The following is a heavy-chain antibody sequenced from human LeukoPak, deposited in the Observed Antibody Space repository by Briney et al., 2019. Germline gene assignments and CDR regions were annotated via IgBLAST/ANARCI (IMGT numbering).Heavy chain of an antibody. CDR1: GFTFSSYA. CDR2: ISGSGGST. J-gene: IGHJ4*02. D-gene: IGHD6-19*01. Sequence: GGSLRLSCAASGFTFSSYAMSWVRQAPGKGLEWVSAISGSGGSTYYADSVKGRFTISRDNSKNSLYLQMNSLRAEDTAVYYCARGSGYNSGWPYWGQGTLVTVSS. CDR3: ARGSGYNSGWPY. V-gene: IGHV3-23*01.